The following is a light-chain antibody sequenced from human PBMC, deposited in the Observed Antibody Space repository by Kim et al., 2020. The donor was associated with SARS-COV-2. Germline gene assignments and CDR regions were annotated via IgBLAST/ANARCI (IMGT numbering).Light chain of an antibody. V-gene: IGKV1-5*01. CDR2: DAS. J-gene: IGKJ1*01. CDR3: QHYNNYPWT. CDR1: QSISIW. Sequence: ASVGDRVTIACRASQSISIWLAWYQQTPGDAPKVLIFDASSLQSGVPSRFSGSGSGTEFPLTISSLQPDDFATYYCQHYNNYPWTFGQGTKVDIK.